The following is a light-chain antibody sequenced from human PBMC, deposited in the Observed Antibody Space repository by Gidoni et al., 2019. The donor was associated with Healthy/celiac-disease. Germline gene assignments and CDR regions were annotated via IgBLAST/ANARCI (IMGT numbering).Light chain of an antibody. J-gene: IGKJ4*01. CDR2: AAS. Sequence: DIQMNQSPSSLSASVGDRVTITCRASQSISSYLNWYQQKPGKAPKLLIYAASSLQSGVPSRFSGSGSGTDFTLTISSLQPEDFATYYCQQSYSTLALTFGGGTKVEIK. CDR3: QQSYSTLALT. V-gene: IGKV1-39*01. CDR1: QSISSY.